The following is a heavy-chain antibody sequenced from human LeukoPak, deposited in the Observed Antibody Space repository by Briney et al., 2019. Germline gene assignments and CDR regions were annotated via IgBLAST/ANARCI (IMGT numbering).Heavy chain of an antibody. V-gene: IGHV1-18*01. CDR2: ISAYNGNT. CDR3: ARGTYCSGDCYNSGGAEYFQH. CDR1: GYTFTSYG. Sequence: ASVKVSCKASGYTFTSYGISWVRQAPGQGLEWMGWISAYNGNTNYAQKLQGRVTMTTDTSTSTAYMELRSLRSDDTAVYYCARGTYCSGDCYNSGGAEYFQHWGQGTLVTVSS. D-gene: IGHD2-21*02. J-gene: IGHJ1*01.